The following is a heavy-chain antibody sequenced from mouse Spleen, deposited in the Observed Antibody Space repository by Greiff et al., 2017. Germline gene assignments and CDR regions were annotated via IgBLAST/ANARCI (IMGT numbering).Heavy chain of an antibody. J-gene: IGHJ2*01. D-gene: IGHD2-4*01. Sequence: VQLQQSGPGLVKPSQSLSLTCSVTGYSITSGYYWNWIRQFPGNKLEWMGYISYDGSNNYNPSLKNRISITRDTSKNQFFLKLSSVTTEDTATYYCARRDYDSDYWGEGTTLTVSS. CDR3: ARRDYDSDY. V-gene: IGHV3-6*01. CDR1: GYSITSGYY. CDR2: ISYDGSN.